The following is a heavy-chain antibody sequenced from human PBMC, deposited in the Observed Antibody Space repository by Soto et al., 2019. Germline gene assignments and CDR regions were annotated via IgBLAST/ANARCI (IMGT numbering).Heavy chain of an antibody. CDR2: IYYSGST. V-gene: IGHV4-30-4*01. Sequence: SETLSLTCTVSGGSISSGDYYWSWIRQPPGKGLEWIGYIYYSGSTNYNPSLKSRVTISVDTSKNQFSLKLSSVTAADTAVYYCAAAYCSSTSCYAGNWDYWGQGTLVTVSS. CDR1: GGSISSGDYY. CDR3: AAAYCSSTSCYAGNWDY. J-gene: IGHJ4*02. D-gene: IGHD2-2*01.